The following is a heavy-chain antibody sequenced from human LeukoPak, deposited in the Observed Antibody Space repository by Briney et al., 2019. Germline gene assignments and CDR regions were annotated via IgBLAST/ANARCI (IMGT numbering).Heavy chain of an antibody. D-gene: IGHD2-2*03. J-gene: IGHJ4*02. V-gene: IGHV3-30*04. Sequence: PGRSLRLSCAASGFTFSGYAMHWVRQAPGKGLEWVAVISYDGSNKYYADSVKGRFTISRDNSKNTLYLQMNSLRAEDTAVYYCARDGLGENFDYWGQGTLVTVSS. CDR1: GFTFSGYA. CDR2: ISYDGSNK. CDR3: ARDGLGENFDY.